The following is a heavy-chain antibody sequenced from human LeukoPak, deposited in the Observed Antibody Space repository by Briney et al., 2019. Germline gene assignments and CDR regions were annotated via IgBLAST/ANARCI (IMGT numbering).Heavy chain of an antibody. D-gene: IGHD2-15*01. J-gene: IGHJ5*02. CDR2: IYHSGST. Sequence: SETLSLTCAVSGGSISSGGYSWSWIRQPPGKGLEWIGYIYHSGSTYYNPSLKSRVTISVDRSKNQFSLKLSSVTAADTAVYYCARGRLYCSGGCCYSCWFDPWGQGTLVTVSS. CDR1: GGSISSGGYS. V-gene: IGHV4-30-2*01. CDR3: ARGRLYCSGGCCYSCWFDP.